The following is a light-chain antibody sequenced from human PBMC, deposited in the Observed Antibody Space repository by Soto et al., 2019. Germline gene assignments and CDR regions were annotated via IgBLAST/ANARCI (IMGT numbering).Light chain of an antibody. CDR1: QSINNN. J-gene: IGKJ4*01. V-gene: IGKV3-15*01. Sequence: EIVMTQSPATLSVSPGERATLSCRASQSINNNLAWYQQKRGEGPRLLIYGASSRATGTPARFSGSGSGTEFTLTISSLQSEDFAIYYCQQYNDWPLTFGGGTKVEMK. CDR2: GAS. CDR3: QQYNDWPLT.